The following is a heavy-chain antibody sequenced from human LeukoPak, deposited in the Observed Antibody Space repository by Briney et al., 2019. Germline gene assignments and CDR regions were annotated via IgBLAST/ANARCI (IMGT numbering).Heavy chain of an antibody. CDR1: GDSVSSNTAA. CDR3: ARGSLYIGQGGYFDY. Sequence: SQTLSLTCAISGDSVSSNTAAWNWIRQSPSRGLEWLGRTYYSSERFNDYAVSVKSRITIKPDTSKSQFSLQLNSVTPEDTAVYYCARGSLYIGQGGYFDYWGQGTLVTVSS. CDR2: TYYSSERFN. J-gene: IGHJ4*02. D-gene: IGHD2-2*02. V-gene: IGHV6-1*01.